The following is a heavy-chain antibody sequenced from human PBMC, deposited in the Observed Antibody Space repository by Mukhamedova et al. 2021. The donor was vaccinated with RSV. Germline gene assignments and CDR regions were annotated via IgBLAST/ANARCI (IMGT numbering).Heavy chain of an antibody. CDR2: IRYDGSNK. J-gene: IGHJ4*02. Sequence: GLEWVAFIRYDGSNKYYADSVKGRFTISRDNSKNTLYLQMNSLRAEDTAVYYCAKTPRIASTPIDYWGQGTLVTVSS. V-gene: IGHV3-30*02. CDR3: AKTPRIASTPIDY. D-gene: IGHD2/OR15-2a*01.